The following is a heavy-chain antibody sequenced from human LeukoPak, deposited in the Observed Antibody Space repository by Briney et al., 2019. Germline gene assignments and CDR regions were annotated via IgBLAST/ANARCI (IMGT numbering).Heavy chain of an antibody. CDR3: ARDCPSGSGSYWGGSDY. CDR2: INPNSGGT. Sequence: ASVKVSCKASGYTFTGYYMHWVRQAPGQGLEWMGQINPNSGGTNYAQKFQGRVTMTRDTSTSTAYMELSRLRSDDTAVYYCARDCPSGSGSYWGGSDYWGQGTLVTVSS. D-gene: IGHD1-26*01. V-gene: IGHV1-2*06. CDR1: GYTFTGYY. J-gene: IGHJ4*02.